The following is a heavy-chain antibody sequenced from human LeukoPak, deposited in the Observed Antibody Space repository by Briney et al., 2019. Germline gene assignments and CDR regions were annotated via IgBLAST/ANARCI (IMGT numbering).Heavy chain of an antibody. CDR3: ARATFSSSGHSY. J-gene: IGHJ4*02. CDR1: GFTFSIYT. Sequence: GGSLRLSCAASGFTFSIYTMNWVRQAPGKGLEWFSSISSSSNYIYYADSVKGRFTISRDNAKSSLFLQMNSLRAEDTGVYYCARATFSSSGHSYWGQGTLVTVSS. V-gene: IGHV3-21*01. CDR2: ISSSSNYI. D-gene: IGHD6-13*01.